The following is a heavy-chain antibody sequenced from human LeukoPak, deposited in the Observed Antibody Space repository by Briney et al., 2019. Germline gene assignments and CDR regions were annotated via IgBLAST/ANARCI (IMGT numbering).Heavy chain of an antibody. CDR1: GGTFSSYA. D-gene: IGHD3-22*01. V-gene: IGHV1-69*05. CDR3: ARDSLDYYDSSGPRDHY. CDR2: IIPIFGTA. Sequence: SVKVSCKASGGTFSSYAISWVRQAPGQGLEWMGRIIPIFGTANYAQKFQGRVTITTDESTSTDYMELSSLRSEDTAVYYCARDSLDYYDSSGPRDHYWGQGTLVTVSS. J-gene: IGHJ4*02.